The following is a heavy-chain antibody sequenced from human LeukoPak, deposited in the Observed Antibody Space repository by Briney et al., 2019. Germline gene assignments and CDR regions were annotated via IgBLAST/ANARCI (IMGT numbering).Heavy chain of an antibody. J-gene: IGHJ6*03. D-gene: IGHD3-10*01. CDR3: ARVRYYYYMDV. CDR2: IYHNGST. CDR1: GGSFSGYY. Sequence: SETLSLTCAVYGGSFSGYYWSWIRQPPGKGLEWIGSIYHNGSTYYNPSLKSRVTISVDTSKNQFSLKLSSVTAADTAVYYCARVRYYYYMDVWGKGTTVTVSS. V-gene: IGHV4-34*01.